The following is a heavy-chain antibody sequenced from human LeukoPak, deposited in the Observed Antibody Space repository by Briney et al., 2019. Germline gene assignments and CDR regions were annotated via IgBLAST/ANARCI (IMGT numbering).Heavy chain of an antibody. J-gene: IGHJ4*02. Sequence: GASVKVSFKASGGTFSSYGISWVRQAPGQGLEWMGRIIPIFGTANYARKFQGRVTITADKSTSTAYMELSSLRSEDTAVYYCARDWSESTGWFYFDYWGQGTLVTISS. CDR1: GGTFSSYG. CDR2: IIPIFGTA. CDR3: ARDWSESTGWFYFDY. V-gene: IGHV1-69*06. D-gene: IGHD6-19*01.